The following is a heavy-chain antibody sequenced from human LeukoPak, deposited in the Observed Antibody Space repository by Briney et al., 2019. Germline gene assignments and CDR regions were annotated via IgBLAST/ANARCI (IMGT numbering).Heavy chain of an antibody. CDR1: GFTVSSNY. J-gene: IGHJ3*02. D-gene: IGHD3-16*01. CDR2: IYSGGST. Sequence: GGSLRLSCAASGFTVSSNYMSWVRQAPGKGLEWVSVIYSGGSTYYADSVKGRFTISRDNSKNTLYLQMNSLRAEDTAVYYCARVGDYDYVWGMSFDIWGQGIMVTVSS. CDR3: ARVGDYDYVWGMSFDI. V-gene: IGHV3-53*01.